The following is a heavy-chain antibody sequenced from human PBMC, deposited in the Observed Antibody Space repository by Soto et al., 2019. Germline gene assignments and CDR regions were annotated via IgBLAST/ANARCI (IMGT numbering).Heavy chain of an antibody. Sequence: EVQLVESGGGLVQPGRSLRLSCAASGVTFDDYAMHWVRQAPGKGLEWVSGISWNSGSIGYADSVKGRFTISRDNAKNSLYLQMNSLRAEDTALYYCAKIGQVVRGVIESDAFDIWGQGTMDTVSS. CDR1: GVTFDDYA. CDR3: AKIGQVVRGVIESDAFDI. V-gene: IGHV3-9*01. CDR2: ISWNSGSI. J-gene: IGHJ3*02. D-gene: IGHD3-10*01.